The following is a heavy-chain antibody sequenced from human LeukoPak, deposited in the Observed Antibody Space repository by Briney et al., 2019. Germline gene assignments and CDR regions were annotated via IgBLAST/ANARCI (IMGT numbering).Heavy chain of an antibody. CDR1: GFTFSSHS. CDR2: ITDSGGNT. J-gene: IGHJ4*02. Sequence: GGSLRLSCAASGFTFSSHSMSWVRQAPGKGLEWISAITDSGGNTYYADSVKGRFTISRDNSKNTLYLQMNSLRAEDTAVYYCARDKAQHWGQGTLVTVSS. CDR3: ARDKAQH. V-gene: IGHV3-23*01.